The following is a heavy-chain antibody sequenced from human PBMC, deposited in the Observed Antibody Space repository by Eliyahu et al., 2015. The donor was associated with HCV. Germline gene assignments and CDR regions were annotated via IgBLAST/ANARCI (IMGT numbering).Heavy chain of an antibody. CDR3: AKGYDYVWGSYRHNWFDP. CDR2: ISGSGGST. J-gene: IGHJ5*02. D-gene: IGHD3-16*02. V-gene: IGHV3-23*01. CDR1: GFTFSSYA. Sequence: EVQLLESGGGLVQPGGSLRLSCAASGFTFSSYAMSWVRQAPGKGLEWVSAISGSGGSTYYADSVKGRFTISRDNSKNTLYLQMNSLRAEDTAVYYCAKGYDYVWGSYRHNWFDPWGQGTLVTVSS.